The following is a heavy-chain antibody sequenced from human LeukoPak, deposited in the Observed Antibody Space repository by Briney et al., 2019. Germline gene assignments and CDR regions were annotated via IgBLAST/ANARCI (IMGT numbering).Heavy chain of an antibody. J-gene: IGHJ4*02. D-gene: IGHD3-10*01. CDR2: IRYDGSNK. Sequence: GGSLRLSCAASGFTFSSYGMHWVRQAPGKGLEWVAFIRYDGSNKYYAESVKGRFTISRDNSKNTLYLQMNSLRAEDTALYYCAKGRGDYFDYWGQGTLVTVSS. V-gene: IGHV3-30*02. CDR1: GFTFSSYG. CDR3: AKGRGDYFDY.